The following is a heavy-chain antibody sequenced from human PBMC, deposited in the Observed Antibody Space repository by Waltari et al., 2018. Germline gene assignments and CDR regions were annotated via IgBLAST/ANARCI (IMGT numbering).Heavy chain of an antibody. CDR3: ASVPAATFPYYYYYMDV. V-gene: IGHV4-39*01. CDR2: IYYSGST. D-gene: IGHD2-2*01. J-gene: IGHJ6*03. Sequence: QLQLQESGPGLVKPSETLSLTCTVSGGSISSSSYYWGWIRQPPGKGLEWIGSIYYSGSTYYNPSLKSRVTISVDTSKNQFSLKLSSVTAADTAVYYCASVPAATFPYYYYYMDVWGKGTTVTVSS. CDR1: GGSISSSSYY.